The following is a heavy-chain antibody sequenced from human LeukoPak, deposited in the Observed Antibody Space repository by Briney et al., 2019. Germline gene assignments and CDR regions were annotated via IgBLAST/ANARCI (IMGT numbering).Heavy chain of an antibody. J-gene: IGHJ4*02. V-gene: IGHV1-8*01. CDR1: GYTFTSYD. CDR2: MNPNSGNT. D-gene: IGHD2-15*01. CDR3: ARGRGGPKEVVVAAIDY. Sequence: ASVKVSCKASGYTFTSYDINWVRQATGQGLEWMGWMNPNSGNTGYAQKFQGRVTMTRNTSISTAYMELSSLRSEDTAVYYCARGRGGPKEVVVAAIDYRGQGTLVTVSS.